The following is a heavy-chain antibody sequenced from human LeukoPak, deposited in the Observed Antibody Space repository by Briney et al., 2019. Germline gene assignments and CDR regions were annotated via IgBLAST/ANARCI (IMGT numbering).Heavy chain of an antibody. CDR2: INHSGST. V-gene: IGHV4-34*01. J-gene: IGHJ4*02. D-gene: IGHD3-3*02. CDR3: ARGWGSALHLNY. CDR1: GFTFSHFS. Sequence: GSLRLSCAASGFTFSHFSMHWVRQAPGKGLEWIGEINHSGSTNYNPSLKSRVTISVDTSKNQFSLKLSSVTAADTAVYYCARGWGSALHLNYWGQGTLVTVSS.